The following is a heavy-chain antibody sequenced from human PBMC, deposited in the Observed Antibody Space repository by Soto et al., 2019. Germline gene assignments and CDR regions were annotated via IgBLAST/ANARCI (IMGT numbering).Heavy chain of an antibody. D-gene: IGHD4-17*01. V-gene: IGHV4-59*01. Sequence: PSETLSLTCTVSGGSISSYYWSWIRQPPGKGLEWIGYIYYSGSTNYNPSLKSRVTISVDTSKNQFSLKLSSVTAADTAVYYCARTDYGDYYYYYGMDVWGQGTTVTVSS. J-gene: IGHJ6*02. CDR1: GGSISSYY. CDR2: IYYSGST. CDR3: ARTDYGDYYYYYGMDV.